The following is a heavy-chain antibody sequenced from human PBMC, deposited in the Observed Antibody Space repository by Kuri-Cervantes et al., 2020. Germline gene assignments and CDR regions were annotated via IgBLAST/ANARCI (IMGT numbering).Heavy chain of an antibody. CDR1: GFTFSSYA. CDR3: ANLYYGSGSPDDAFDI. CDR2: ISWDGGST. D-gene: IGHD3-10*01. Sequence: GESLKISCAASGFTFSSYAMSWVRQAPGKGLEWVSLISWDGGSTYYADSVKGRFTISRDNSKNSLYLQMNSLRTEDTALYYCANLYYGSGSPDDAFDIWGQGTMVTVSS. J-gene: IGHJ3*02. V-gene: IGHV3-43*02.